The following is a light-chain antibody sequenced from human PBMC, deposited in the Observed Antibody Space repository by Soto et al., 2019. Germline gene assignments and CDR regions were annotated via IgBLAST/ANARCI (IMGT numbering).Light chain of an antibody. V-gene: IGKV1-17*01. CDR2: AAS. CDR1: QGIRND. CDR3: LQHNTYPPWT. J-gene: IGKJ1*01. Sequence: DIQMTQSPSSLSASVGDRVTITCRAGQGIRNDLGYFQQKPGKAPKRLIYAASSLQSGVPSRFRGSGSVTEFTLTISSLQPEDFATYYCLQHNTYPPWTFGQGTKVEIK.